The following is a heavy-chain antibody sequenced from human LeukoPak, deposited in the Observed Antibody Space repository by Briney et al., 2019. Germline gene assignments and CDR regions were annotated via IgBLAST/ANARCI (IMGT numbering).Heavy chain of an antibody. CDR3: ARDGDPTTVTPDY. Sequence: GGSLRLSSAASGFTFSSYGMHWVRQAPGKGLEWVAVIWYDGSNKYYADSVKGRFTISRDNSKNTLYLQMNSLRAEDTAVYYCARDGDPTTVTPDYWGQGTLVTVSS. CDR2: IWYDGSNK. CDR1: GFTFSSYG. D-gene: IGHD4-17*01. J-gene: IGHJ4*02. V-gene: IGHV3-33*01.